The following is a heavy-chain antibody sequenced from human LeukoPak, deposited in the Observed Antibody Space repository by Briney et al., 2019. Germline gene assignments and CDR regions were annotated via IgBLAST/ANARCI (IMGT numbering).Heavy chain of an antibody. CDR3: ARDEISGGWYNH. V-gene: IGHV1-18*04. CDR2: INADNANT. Sequence: GASVKVSCKASGYTFTSRGFSWVRQAPGQGLEWMGWINADNANTNYAQKFQGRVTMTTDTSTSTAYMELRSLRSDDTAVYYCARDEISGGWYNHWGQGTLVTVSS. D-gene: IGHD6-19*01. J-gene: IGHJ4*02. CDR1: GYTFTSRG.